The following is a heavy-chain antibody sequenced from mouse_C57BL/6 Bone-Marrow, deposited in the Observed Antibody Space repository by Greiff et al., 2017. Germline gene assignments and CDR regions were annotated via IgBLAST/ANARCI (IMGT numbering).Heavy chain of an antibody. CDR1: GYTFTSYG. D-gene: IGHD5-1*01. CDR2: IYPRSGNT. V-gene: IGHV1-81*01. CDR3: ARWRSNYGDY. J-gene: IGHJ2*01. Sequence: VQLQQSGAELARPGASVKLSCKASGYTFTSYGISWVKQRTGQGLEWIGEIYPRSGNTYYNEKFKGKATLTAYKSSSTAYMELHSLTSEDSAVYFCARWRSNYGDYGGQGTTLTVSS.